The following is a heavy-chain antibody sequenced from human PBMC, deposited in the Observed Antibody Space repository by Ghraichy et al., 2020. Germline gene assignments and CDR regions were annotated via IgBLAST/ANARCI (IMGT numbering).Heavy chain of an antibody. CDR1: GFTLKNAW. D-gene: IGHD1-26*01. J-gene: IGHJ4*02. CDR2: LKSQTFGGTT. Sequence: GGSLRLSCAASGFTLKNAWMSWVRQAPGKGLEWVGRLKSQTFGGTTEYAATVEGRFTVSRDDSKNTLFLQMHSLTTEDTAVYYCAAAKDGNYYGWGSTFDYWGQGAPVTVSS. V-gene: IGHV3-15*01. CDR3: AAAKDGNYYGWGSTFDY.